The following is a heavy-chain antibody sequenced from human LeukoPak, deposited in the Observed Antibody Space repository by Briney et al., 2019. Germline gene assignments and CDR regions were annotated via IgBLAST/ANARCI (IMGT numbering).Heavy chain of an antibody. CDR3: ARHWGIAIYFDY. Sequence: SETLSLTCTVSGGSISSYYWSWIRQPPGKGLEWIGYIYYSGSTNYNPSLKSRVTISVDTSKNQFSLKLSSVTAADTAVYYCARHWGIAIYFDYWGQGALVTVSS. J-gene: IGHJ4*02. CDR2: IYYSGST. V-gene: IGHV4-59*08. CDR1: GGSISSYY. D-gene: IGHD3-16*01.